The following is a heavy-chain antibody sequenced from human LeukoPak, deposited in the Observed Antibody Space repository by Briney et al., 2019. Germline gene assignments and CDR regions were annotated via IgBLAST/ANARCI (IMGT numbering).Heavy chain of an antibody. CDR3: ASGAVTTHDY. CDR2: IYYSGTT. CDR1: GASISSYY. J-gene: IGHJ4*02. Sequence: SETLSLTCTVSGASISSYYWSWVRQPPGKGVEWSGYIYYSGTTNYNPSLQRRVNISVDKSKKQFSLILSSVTAADTAVYYCASGAVTTHDYWGQGTLVTVSS. D-gene: IGHD4-11*01. V-gene: IGHV4-59*08.